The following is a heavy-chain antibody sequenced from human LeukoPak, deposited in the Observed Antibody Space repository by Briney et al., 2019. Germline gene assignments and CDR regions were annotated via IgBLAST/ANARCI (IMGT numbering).Heavy chain of an antibody. CDR3: VRSGSYFSK. V-gene: IGHV3-7*01. D-gene: IGHD1-26*01. CDR1: GFIFSSHW. Sequence: HSGGSLRLSCAASGFIFSSHWMSWVRQAPGKGLEWVANINLDGNDKNYVDSVKGRFTISRDNAKNSLYLQMNSLRAEDTAMYYCVRSGSYFSKWGQGTLVTVSS. J-gene: IGHJ4*02. CDR2: INLDGNDK.